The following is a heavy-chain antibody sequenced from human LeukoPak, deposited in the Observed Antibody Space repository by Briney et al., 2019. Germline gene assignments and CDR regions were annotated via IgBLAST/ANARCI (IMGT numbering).Heavy chain of an antibody. CDR2: ISWNSGSI. V-gene: IGHV3-9*03. J-gene: IGHJ3*02. CDR3: AKDVGATSDGAFDI. D-gene: IGHD1-26*01. CDR1: GFTFDDYA. Sequence: PGGSLRLSCAASGFTFDDYAMHWVRQAPGKGLEWVSGISWNSGSIGYADSVKGRFTISRDNAKNSLYLQMNSLRAEDMALYYCAKDVGATSDGAFDIWGQGTTVTVSS.